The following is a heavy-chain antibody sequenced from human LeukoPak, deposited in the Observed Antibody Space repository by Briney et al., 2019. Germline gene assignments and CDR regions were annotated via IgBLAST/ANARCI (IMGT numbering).Heavy chain of an antibody. V-gene: IGHV3-7*05. J-gene: IGHJ4*02. CDR2: IKQDGSEK. Sequence: GGSLRLSCAAPGFTFSSYWMSWVRQAPGKGLEWVANIKQDGSEKYYVDSVKGRFTISRDNAKNSLYLQMNSLRAEDTAVYYCARNNGVQPYYFDYWGQGTLVTVSS. CDR1: GFTFSSYW. CDR3: ARNNGVQPYYFDY. D-gene: IGHD2-8*01.